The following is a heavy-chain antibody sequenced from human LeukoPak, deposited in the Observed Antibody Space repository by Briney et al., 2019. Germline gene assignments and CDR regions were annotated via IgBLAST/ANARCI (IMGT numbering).Heavy chain of an antibody. CDR3: AGTYSSGWYMAFDI. V-gene: IGHV3-21*04. CDR1: GFTFRSYS. CDR2: ISSSSRYI. D-gene: IGHD6-19*01. J-gene: IGHJ3*02. Sequence: GGSLRLSCAASGFTFRSYSMNWVRQAPGKGLEWVSSISSSSRYIYYADSVKGRFTISRDNAKNSLYLQMNSLRAEDTAVYYRAGTYSSGWYMAFDIWGQGTMVTVSS.